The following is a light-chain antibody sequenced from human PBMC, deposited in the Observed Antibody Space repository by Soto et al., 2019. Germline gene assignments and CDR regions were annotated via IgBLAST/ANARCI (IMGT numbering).Light chain of an antibody. J-gene: IGLJ3*02. V-gene: IGLV4-69*01. Sequence: QLVLTQSPSASASLGASVKLTCTLSSGHSSYAIAWHQQQPEKGPRYLMNLNSDGSHSKGDGIPDRFSGSSSGAERYLTISSLQSEDEADYYCQTWGNGIRVFGGGTKLTVL. CDR1: SGHSSYA. CDR2: LNSDGSH. CDR3: QTWGNGIRV.